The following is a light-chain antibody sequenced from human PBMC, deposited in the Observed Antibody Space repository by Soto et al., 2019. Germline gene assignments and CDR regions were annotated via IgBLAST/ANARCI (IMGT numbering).Light chain of an antibody. CDR1: QGISRS. J-gene: IGKJ5*01. V-gene: IGKV1-13*02. CDR2: EAS. CDR3: QHLNSYPFT. Sequence: AIQLNQSPSSLSASVRDRVTITCRASQGISRSLAWYQQKPGKAPKLLIYEASTLQRGVPSRFSGSGSGTDFTLTISSLQPEDFATYWCQHLNSYPFTFGQWTRLEIK.